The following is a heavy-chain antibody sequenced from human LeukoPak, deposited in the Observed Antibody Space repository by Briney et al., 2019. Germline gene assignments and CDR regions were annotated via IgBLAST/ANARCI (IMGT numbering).Heavy chain of an antibody. V-gene: IGHV3-21*01. CDR2: ISSSSSYI. CDR1: GFTFSSYS. D-gene: IGHD1-26*01. Sequence: GGSLRLSCAASGFTFSSYSMNWVRQAPGKGLEWVSSISSSSSYIYYADSVKGRFTISRDNAKNSLYLQMNSLRAEDTAVYYCASGASRYYYYGMDVWGQGTTVTVSS. CDR3: ASGASRYYYYGMDV. J-gene: IGHJ6*02.